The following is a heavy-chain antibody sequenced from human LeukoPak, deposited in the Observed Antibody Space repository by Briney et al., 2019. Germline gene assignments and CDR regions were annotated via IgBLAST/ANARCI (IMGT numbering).Heavy chain of an antibody. Sequence: SETLSLTCAVYGGSFSGYYWSWIRQPPGKGLEWIGEINHSGSTNYNPSLKSRVTISVDTSKNQFSLKLSSVTAADTAVYYCARHRGSYGDYYFDYWGQGTLVTVSS. D-gene: IGHD4-17*01. CDR2: INHSGST. CDR3: ARHRGSYGDYYFDY. V-gene: IGHV4-34*01. CDR1: GGSFSGYY. J-gene: IGHJ4*02.